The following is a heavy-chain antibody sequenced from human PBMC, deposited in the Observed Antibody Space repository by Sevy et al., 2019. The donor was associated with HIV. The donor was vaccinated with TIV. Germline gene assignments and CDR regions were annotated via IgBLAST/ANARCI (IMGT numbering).Heavy chain of an antibody. D-gene: IGHD2-21*01. CDR2: IQYDGSNK. CDR3: VKEGGGEGGDH. J-gene: IGHJ4*02. CDR1: GFSYSSYG. Sequence: GGSLRLSCAASGFSYSSYGIHWVRQAPGKGLEWVAYIQYDGSNKDYAYSVKGRFTISRDNSKNTLDLQMNSLRVEDTAVYYCVKEGGGEGGDHWGQGTLVTVSS. V-gene: IGHV3-30*02.